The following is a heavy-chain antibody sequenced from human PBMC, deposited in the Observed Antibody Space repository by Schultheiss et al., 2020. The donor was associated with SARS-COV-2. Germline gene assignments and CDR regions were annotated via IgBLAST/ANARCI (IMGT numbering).Heavy chain of an antibody. CDR2: ISFDGSRQ. CDR1: GFTFTNYW. D-gene: IGHD3-16*02. V-gene: IGHV3-30*03. CDR3: ARGGEISVWNWFDP. J-gene: IGHJ5*02. Sequence: GGSLRLSCAASGFTFTNYWIHWVRQAPGKGLEWVAIISFDGSRQYYADSVKGRFTISRDNSKNTLYLQINSLRAEDTAMYYCARGGEISVWNWFDPWGQGTLVTVSS.